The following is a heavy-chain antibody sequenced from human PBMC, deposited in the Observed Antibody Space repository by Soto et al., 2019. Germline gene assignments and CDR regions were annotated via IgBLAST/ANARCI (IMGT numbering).Heavy chain of an antibody. CDR3: ARHFCGGDCYLNADEYFQH. CDR1: GGSISSYY. D-gene: IGHD2-21*01. J-gene: IGHJ1*01. Sequence: SETLSLTCTVSGGSISSYYWSWIRQPPGKGLEWIGYIYYSGSTNYNPSLKSRVTISVDTSKNQFSLKLSSVTAADTAVYYCARHFCGGDCYLNADEYFQHWGQGTLVTVSS. V-gene: IGHV4-59*08. CDR2: IYYSGST.